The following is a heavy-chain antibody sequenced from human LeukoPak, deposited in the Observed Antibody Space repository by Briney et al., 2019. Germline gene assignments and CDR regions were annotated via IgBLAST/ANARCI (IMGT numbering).Heavy chain of an antibody. Sequence: SETLSLTCTVSGGSISSSSYYWGWIRQPPGKGLGWIGRIYYSGSTYYNPSLKSRVTISVDTSKNQFSLKLSSVTAADTAVYYCARHGSITMVRGTYFDPWGQGTLVTVSS. V-gene: IGHV4-39*01. CDR1: GGSISSSSYY. CDR2: IYYSGST. J-gene: IGHJ5*02. CDR3: ARHGSITMVRGTYFDP. D-gene: IGHD3-10*01.